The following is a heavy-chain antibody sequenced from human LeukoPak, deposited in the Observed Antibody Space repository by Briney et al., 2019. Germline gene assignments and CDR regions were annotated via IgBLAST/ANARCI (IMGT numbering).Heavy chain of an antibody. CDR1: GFTFSSYG. CDR2: IRYDGSNK. CDR3: AKLRDGYNSDYFDY. D-gene: IGHD5-24*01. Sequence: PGGSLRLSCAASGFTFSSYGMHWVRQAPGKGLERVAFIRYDGSNKYYADSVKGRFTISRDNSKNTLYLQMNSLRAEDTAVYYCAKLRDGYNSDYFDYWGQGTLVTVSS. J-gene: IGHJ4*02. V-gene: IGHV3-30*02.